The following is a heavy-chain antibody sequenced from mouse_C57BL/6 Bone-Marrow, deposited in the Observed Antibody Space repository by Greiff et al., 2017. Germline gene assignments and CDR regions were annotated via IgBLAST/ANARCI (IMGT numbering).Heavy chain of an antibody. J-gene: IGHJ4*01. D-gene: IGHD2-1*01. CDR3: SRSAYGNYPKDY. CDR2: IYPGDGDT. Sequence: QVQLQQPGAELVKPGASVKLSCKASGYAFSSSWMNWVKQRPGKGLEWIGRIYPGDGDTNYNGKFKGKATLTADKSSSTAYMQLSSLTSEDAAVYFCSRSAYGNYPKDYWGQGTSVTVSS. V-gene: IGHV1-82*01. CDR1: GYAFSSSW.